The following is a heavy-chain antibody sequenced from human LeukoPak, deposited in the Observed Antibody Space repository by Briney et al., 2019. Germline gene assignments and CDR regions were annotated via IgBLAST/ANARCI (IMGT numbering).Heavy chain of an antibody. Sequence: PGGSLRLSCAASGFTVSSNYMSWVRQAPGKGLEWVSVIYSGGSTYHADSVKGRFTISREKSKNTLYLQMNSLRAEVTAVYYCARVSLYDSSGYYLYYFDYWGQGTLVTVSS. CDR1: GFTVSSNY. V-gene: IGHV3-53*01. J-gene: IGHJ4*02. D-gene: IGHD3-22*01. CDR3: ARVSLYDSSGYYLYYFDY. CDR2: IYSGGST.